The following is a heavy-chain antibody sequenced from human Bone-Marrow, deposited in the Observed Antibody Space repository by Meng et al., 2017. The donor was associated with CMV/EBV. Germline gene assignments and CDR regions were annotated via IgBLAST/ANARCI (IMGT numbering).Heavy chain of an antibody. CDR1: GGSVYGYY. V-gene: IGHV4-59*02. CDR3: ARKIKDDYKGGYYFDY. D-gene: IGHD4/OR15-4a*01. J-gene: IGHJ4*02. CDR2: IYNSVTT. Sequence: ESLKISCTVSGGSVYGYYWSWIRQPPGKRLEWIAYIYNSVTTNYNPSLKSRVTISVDTSKNQVSLKLSSVTAADTAVYYCARKIKDDYKGGYYFDYWGQGTLVTVSS.